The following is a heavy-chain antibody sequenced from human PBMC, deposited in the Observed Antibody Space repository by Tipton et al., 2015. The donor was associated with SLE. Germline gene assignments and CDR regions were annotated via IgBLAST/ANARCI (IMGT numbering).Heavy chain of an antibody. V-gene: IGHV3-48*03. D-gene: IGHD5-12*01. CDR3: ARDYRRDASGPGALDI. J-gene: IGHJ3*02. Sequence: SLRLSCAASGFIFNNYEMNWLRQAPGKGLEWVSYTSAGGTTIYYAASVKGRFTISRDNAKNSVYLQMNSLRAGDTALYYCARDYRRDASGPGALDIWGQGGMVTVSS. CDR1: GFIFNNYE. CDR2: TSAGGTTI.